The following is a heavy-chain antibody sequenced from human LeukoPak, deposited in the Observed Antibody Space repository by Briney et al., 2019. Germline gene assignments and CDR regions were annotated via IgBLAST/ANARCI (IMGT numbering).Heavy chain of an antibody. D-gene: IGHD3-10*01. J-gene: IGHJ4*02. Sequence: SGGSLRLSCAASGFSFSSYGMHWVRQAPGKGLEWVSVIYSGGSTYYADSVKGRFTISRDNSKNTLYLQMNSLRAEDTAVYYCARDLGDYGSGSYNYWGQGTLVTVSS. CDR2: IYSGGST. CDR3: ARDLGDYGSGSYNY. CDR1: GFSFSSYG. V-gene: IGHV3-66*01.